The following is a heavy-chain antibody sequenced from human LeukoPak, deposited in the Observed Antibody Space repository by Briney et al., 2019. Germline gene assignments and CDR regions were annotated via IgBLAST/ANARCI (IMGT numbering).Heavy chain of an antibody. J-gene: IGHJ6*03. Sequence: PSETLSLTCTVSGGSISSGSYYWGWIRQPPGKGLEWIGSIYYSGSTYYNPSLKSRVTISVDTSKNQFSLKLSSVTAADTAVYYCARATSSYFYYMDVWGKGTTVTISS. CDR2: IYYSGST. V-gene: IGHV4-39*07. CDR1: GGSISSGSYY. CDR3: ARATSSYFYYMDV. D-gene: IGHD5-12*01.